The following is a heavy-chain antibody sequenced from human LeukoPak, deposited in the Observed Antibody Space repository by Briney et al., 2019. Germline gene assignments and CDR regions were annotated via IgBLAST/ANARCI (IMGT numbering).Heavy chain of an antibody. CDR2: INHSGNT. J-gene: IGHJ5*02. D-gene: IGHD6-13*01. CDR3: ARAPPGAATGYWFDP. CDR1: GGSFSGYY. V-gene: IGHV4-34*01. Sequence: SETLSLTCVVYGGSFSGYYWSLIRQPPGKGLEWIGEINHSGNTNYNPSLKSRVTISVDTSKNQFSLKLSSVTAADTAVYYCARAPPGAATGYWFDPWGQGTLVTVSS.